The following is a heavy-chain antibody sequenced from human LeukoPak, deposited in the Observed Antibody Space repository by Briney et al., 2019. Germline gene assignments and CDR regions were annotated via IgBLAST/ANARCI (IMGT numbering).Heavy chain of an antibody. Sequence: HSETLSLTCAVYGGSFSGYYWSWIRQPPGKGLEWIGELNHSGSTNYNPSLKSRVTISVDTSKNQFSLKLSPVTAADTAMYYCARAIYCSGGSCYKVADYWGQGTLVTVSS. J-gene: IGHJ4*02. CDR2: LNHSGST. D-gene: IGHD2-15*01. CDR3: ARAIYCSGGSCYKVADY. V-gene: IGHV4-34*01. CDR1: GGSFSGYY.